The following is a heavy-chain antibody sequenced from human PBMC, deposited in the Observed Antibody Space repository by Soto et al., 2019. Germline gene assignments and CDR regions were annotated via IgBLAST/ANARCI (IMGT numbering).Heavy chain of an antibody. J-gene: IGHJ4*02. CDR3: ARVSGHGSRMKNFDY. Sequence: GGSLRLSCAASGFTFSSYAMHWVRQAPGKGLEWVAVISYDGSNKYYADSVKGRFTISRDNSKNTLYLQMNSLRAEDTAVYYCARVSGHGSRMKNFDYWGQGTLVTVSS. V-gene: IGHV3-30-3*01. CDR1: GFTFSSYA. D-gene: IGHD3-10*01. CDR2: ISYDGSNK.